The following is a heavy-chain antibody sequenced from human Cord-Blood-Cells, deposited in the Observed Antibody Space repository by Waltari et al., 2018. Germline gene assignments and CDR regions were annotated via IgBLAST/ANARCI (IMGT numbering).Heavy chain of an antibody. V-gene: IGHV4-39*01. CDR1: GGSISSSSYY. D-gene: IGHD3-3*01. CDR3: ARHIRFLEWLGMNFDY. Sequence: QLQLPESGPGLVKPSETLSLTCTVSGGSISSSSYYWGWIRQPPGKGLEWIGSIYYSGSTYYNPSLKSRVTISVDTSKNQFSLKLSSVTAADTAVYYCARHIRFLEWLGMNFDYWGQGTLVTVSS. J-gene: IGHJ4*02. CDR2: IYYSGST.